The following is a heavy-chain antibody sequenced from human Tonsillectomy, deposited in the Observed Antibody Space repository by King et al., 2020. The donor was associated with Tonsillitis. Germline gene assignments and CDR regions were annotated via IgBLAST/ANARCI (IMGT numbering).Heavy chain of an antibody. J-gene: IGHJ4*02. Sequence: QLQESGPGLVKPSETLSLTCTVSGGSISIYYWSWIRQPPGKGLEWIGYIDYSGSTNYNPSLKSRVTISVDTSKNQFSLKLSSVTAADTAVYYCARLECGKYSWYSIGLFTFWGQGTLVTVSS. CDR3: ARLECGKYSWYSIGLFTF. CDR2: IDYSGST. D-gene: IGHD6-25*01. V-gene: IGHV4-59*08. CDR1: GGSISIYY.